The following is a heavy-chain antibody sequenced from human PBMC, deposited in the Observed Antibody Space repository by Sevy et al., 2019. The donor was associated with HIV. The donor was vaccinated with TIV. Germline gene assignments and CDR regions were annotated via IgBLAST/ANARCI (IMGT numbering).Heavy chain of an antibody. V-gene: IGHV3-7*03. CDR2: IKKDGSEK. J-gene: IGHJ6*02. CDR3: ARDCSSTSCLWGLDV. Sequence: GGSLRLSCAASGFTFSSYWMTWVRQAPGKGLEWVANIKKDGSEKYYVDSVKGRFTISRDNAKKSLYLQMNSLSAEDTAVYYCARDCSSTSCLWGLDVWGQGTTVTVSS. D-gene: IGHD2-2*01. CDR1: GFTFSSYW.